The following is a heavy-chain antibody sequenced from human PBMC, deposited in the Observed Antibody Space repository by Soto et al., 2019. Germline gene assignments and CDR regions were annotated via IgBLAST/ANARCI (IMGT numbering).Heavy chain of an antibody. Sequence: EVQLLESGGGLVQPGGSLRLSCAASGFTFSSYAMSWVRQAPGKGLEWVSAISGSGGSTYYADSVNGRFTISRDNSKNTLYLQMNSLRAEDTAVYYCAKGQGFYYGSGSYYNPNWFDPWGQGTLVTVSS. J-gene: IGHJ5*02. CDR2: ISGSGGST. D-gene: IGHD3-10*01. CDR3: AKGQGFYYGSGSYYNPNWFDP. V-gene: IGHV3-23*01. CDR1: GFTFSSYA.